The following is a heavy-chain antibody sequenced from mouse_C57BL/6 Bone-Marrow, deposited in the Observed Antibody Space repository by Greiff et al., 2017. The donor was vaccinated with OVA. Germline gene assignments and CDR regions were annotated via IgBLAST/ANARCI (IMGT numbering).Heavy chain of an antibody. CDR3: ASTVVATDFDY. V-gene: IGHV2-2*01. CDR1: GFSLTSYG. J-gene: IGHJ2*01. Sequence: QVQLQQSGPGLVQPSQSLSITCTVSGFSLTSYGVHWVRQSPGKGPEWLGVIWSGGSTDYNAAFISRLSISKDNSKSQVFFKMNSLQADDTAIYYCASTVVATDFDYWGQGTTLTVSS. D-gene: IGHD1-1*01. CDR2: IWSGGST.